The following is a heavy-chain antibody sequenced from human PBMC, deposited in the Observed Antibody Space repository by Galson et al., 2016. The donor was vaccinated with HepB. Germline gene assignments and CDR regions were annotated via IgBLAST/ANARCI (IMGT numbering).Heavy chain of an antibody. CDR2: IYFGGGT. CDR1: GGAVNTRDYH. CDR3: ARQSVGLSRGPHYYAMAV. J-gene: IGHJ6*02. V-gene: IGHV4-39*01. Sequence: SETLSLTCSVSGGAVNTRDYHWGWIRQPPGKGLEWIGSIYFGGGTYYNPPLKSRVSISVDTAKNQFSLKLNSVTAADTAIYYCARQSVGLSRGPHYYAMAVWGQGTTVTVSS. D-gene: IGHD1-26*01.